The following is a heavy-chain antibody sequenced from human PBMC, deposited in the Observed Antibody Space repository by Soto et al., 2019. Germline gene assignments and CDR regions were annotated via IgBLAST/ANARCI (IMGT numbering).Heavy chain of an antibody. Sequence: GGSMRLSCAASGLTFSSYSMNWVRQAPGKGLEWVSYISSSSSTIYYADSVKGRFTISRDNAKNSLYLQMNSLRAEDTAVYYCARVGSSSCPNWGQGTLVTVSS. CDR1: GLTFSSYS. CDR2: ISSSSSTI. CDR3: ARVGSSSCPN. J-gene: IGHJ4*02. D-gene: IGHD6-13*01. V-gene: IGHV3-48*01.